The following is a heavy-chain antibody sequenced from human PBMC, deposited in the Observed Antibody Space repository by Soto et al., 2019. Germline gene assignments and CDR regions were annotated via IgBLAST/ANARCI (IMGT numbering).Heavy chain of an antibody. Sequence: HPGRSLRLSCAASRFTFSSYDMHWARQATGKGLEWVSAIGTAGDTYYPGSVKGRFTIFRENDKNSLYLQMNSLRAEDTAVYYCERGPLEQYVKDVWGQGTKVTGSS. CDR3: ERGPLEQYVKDV. V-gene: IGHV3-13*01. J-gene: IGHJ6*02. D-gene: IGHD3-16*01. CDR2: IGTAGDT. CDR1: RFTFSSYD.